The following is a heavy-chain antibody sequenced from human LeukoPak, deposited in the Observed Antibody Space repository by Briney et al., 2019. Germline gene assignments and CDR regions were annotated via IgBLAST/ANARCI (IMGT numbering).Heavy chain of an antibody. Sequence: GGSLRLSCAASGFTFSSYWMHWARHIPGKGLVWVSRIKGDGSSTSYADSVKGRFTISRDNAKDTLYLQMNSLRAEDTAVYYCARDGYSFGHDFDYWGQGTLVTVSS. J-gene: IGHJ4*02. V-gene: IGHV3-74*01. CDR1: GFTFSSYW. D-gene: IGHD5-18*01. CDR2: IKGDGSST. CDR3: ARDGYSFGHDFDY.